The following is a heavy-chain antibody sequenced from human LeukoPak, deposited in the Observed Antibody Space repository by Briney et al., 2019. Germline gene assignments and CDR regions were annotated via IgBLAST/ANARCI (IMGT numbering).Heavy chain of an antibody. CDR1: GFTFSSYS. D-gene: IGHD2/OR15-2a*01. V-gene: IGHV3-21*01. J-gene: IGHJ4*02. CDR3: AGGAGFLIDY. Sequence: PGGSLRLSCAASGFTFSSYSMNWVRQAPGKGLEWVSSISSSSYIYYADSVKGRFTISRDNAKNSLYLQMNSLRADDTAAYFCAGGAGFLIDYWGQGALVTVSS. CDR2: ISSSSYI.